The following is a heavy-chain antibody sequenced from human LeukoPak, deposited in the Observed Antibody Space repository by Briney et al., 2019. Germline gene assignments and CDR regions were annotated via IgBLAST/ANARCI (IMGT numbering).Heavy chain of an antibody. CDR1: GYTLTSYG. J-gene: IGHJ6*03. V-gene: IGHV1-18*01. Sequence: ASVKVSCKASGYTLTSYGISWVRQAPGQGLEWMGWICDYNGNTNNAQKLQGSVTLSTETSTSTAYMELRSRRSDDTAVYYCASGYGSGSYVSYYYYMDVWGKGTTVTVSS. CDR2: ICDYNGNT. D-gene: IGHD3-10*01. CDR3: ASGYGSGSYVSYYYYMDV.